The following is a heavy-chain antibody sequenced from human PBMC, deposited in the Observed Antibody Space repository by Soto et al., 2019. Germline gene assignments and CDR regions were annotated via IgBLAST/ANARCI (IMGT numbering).Heavy chain of an antibody. CDR2: IHYSGNT. CDR1: GGSINSYY. V-gene: IGHV4-59*01. CDR3: TRGNGYYIY. D-gene: IGHD3-3*01. Sequence: QVHLQESGPGLVKPSETLSLTCTVSGGSINSYYWSWVRQPPGKGLEWVGYIHYSGNTNYNPSLKSRVNISVDTSKNQFSLKLSSVTAADTAVYYCTRGNGYYIYWGQGTLVAVSS. J-gene: IGHJ4*02.